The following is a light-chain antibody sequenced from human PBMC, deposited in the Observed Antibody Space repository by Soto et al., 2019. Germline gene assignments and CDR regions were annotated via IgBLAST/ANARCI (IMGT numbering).Light chain of an antibody. CDR2: EVS. J-gene: IGLJ2*01. V-gene: IGLV2-14*01. CDR1: SSDVGGYNY. CDR3: SSYTSSSNPDVV. Sequence: QSVLTQPASVSGSPAQSITISCTGTSSDVGGYNYVSWYQQHPGKAPKLMIYEVSNRPSGVSNRFSGSKSGNTASLTISGLQAEDEADYYCSSYTSSSNPDVVFGGGTKLTVL.